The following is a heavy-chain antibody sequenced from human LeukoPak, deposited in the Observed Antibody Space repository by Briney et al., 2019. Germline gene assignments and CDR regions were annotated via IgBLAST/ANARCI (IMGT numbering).Heavy chain of an antibody. CDR2: IYYSGST. V-gene: IGHV4-59*08. D-gene: IGHD3-10*01. CDR3: ARLGRYYGSGSYSTPFDY. CDR1: GGSISSYY. Sequence: SETLSLTCTVSGGSISSYYWSWIRQPPGKGLEWIGYIYYSGSTYYNPSLKSRVTISVDTSKNQFSLKLSSVTAADTAVYYCARLGRYYGSGSYSTPFDYWGQGTLVTVSS. J-gene: IGHJ4*02.